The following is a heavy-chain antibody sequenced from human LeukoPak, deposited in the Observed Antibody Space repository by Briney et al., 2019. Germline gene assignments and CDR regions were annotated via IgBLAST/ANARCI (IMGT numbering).Heavy chain of an antibody. CDR1: VFSPCSSV. V-gene: IGHV3-23*01. D-gene: IGHD6-6*01. CDR3: ARNSTIGQLVRGYYYYMDV. J-gene: IGHJ6*03. Sequence: GGSLRLSCVAPVFSPCSSVISWVRQAPEKGLEWVSVICGGGDTTYSADSVKGRFTISRDNSKTTLYLKMNSLRSEDSALYYCARNSTIGQLVRGYYYYMDVWGKGTTVT. CDR2: ICGGGDTT.